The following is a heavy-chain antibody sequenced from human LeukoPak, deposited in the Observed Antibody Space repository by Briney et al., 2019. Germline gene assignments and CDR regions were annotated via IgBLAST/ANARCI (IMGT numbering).Heavy chain of an antibody. CDR1: GFTFSDHY. CDR2: ISSSDYT. V-gene: IGHV3-11*03. D-gene: IGHD4-17*01. Sequence: GGSLRLSCAASGFTFSDHYMYWLRQAPGKGLEWISCISSSDYTNYADSVKGRFTISRDNAKNSLFLQMHSLRDEDTAVYYCARHSTVTTSRLDYWGQGTLVTVSS. CDR3: ARHSTVTTSRLDY. J-gene: IGHJ4*02.